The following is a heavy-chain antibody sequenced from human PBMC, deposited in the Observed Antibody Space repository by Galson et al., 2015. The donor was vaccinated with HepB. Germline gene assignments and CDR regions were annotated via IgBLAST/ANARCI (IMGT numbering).Heavy chain of an antibody. D-gene: IGHD3-10*01. J-gene: IGHJ5*02. CDR3: ARLYYYGSGSYYFFGWFDP. V-gene: IGHV4-59*08. Sequence: TLSLTCTVSGGSISSYYWSWIRQPPGKGLEWIGYIYYSGSTNYNPSLKSRVTISVDTSKNQFSLKLSSVTAADTAVYYCARLYYYGSGSYYFFGWFDPWGQGTLVTVSS. CDR1: GGSISSYY. CDR2: IYYSGST.